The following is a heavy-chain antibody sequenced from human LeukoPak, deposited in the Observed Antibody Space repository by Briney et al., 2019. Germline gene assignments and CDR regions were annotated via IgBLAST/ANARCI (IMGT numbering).Heavy chain of an antibody. V-gene: IGHV4-34*01. CDR2: INHSGST. CDR1: GGSFSGYY. CDR3: ARDYNWNQNDAFDI. J-gene: IGHJ3*02. D-gene: IGHD1-1*01. Sequence: SETLSLTCAVYGGSFSGYYWSWIRQPPGKGLEWIGEINHSGSTNYNPSLKSRVTISVDTSKNQFSLKLSSVTAADTAVYYCARDYNWNQNDAFDIWGQGTMVTVSS.